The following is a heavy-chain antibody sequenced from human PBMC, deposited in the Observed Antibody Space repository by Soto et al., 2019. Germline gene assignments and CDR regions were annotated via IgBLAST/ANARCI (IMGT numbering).Heavy chain of an antibody. V-gene: IGHV3-30-3*01. D-gene: IGHD3-10*01. J-gene: IGHJ3*02. Sequence: QVQLVESGGGVVQPGRSLRLSCAASGFTFSSYAMHWVRQAPGKGLEWVAVISYDGSNKYYAVSVKGRFTISRDNSKNTLYLQMNSLRAEDTAVYYCARDSKGSAFDIWGQGTMVTVSS. CDR3: ARDSKGSAFDI. CDR2: ISYDGSNK. CDR1: GFTFSSYA.